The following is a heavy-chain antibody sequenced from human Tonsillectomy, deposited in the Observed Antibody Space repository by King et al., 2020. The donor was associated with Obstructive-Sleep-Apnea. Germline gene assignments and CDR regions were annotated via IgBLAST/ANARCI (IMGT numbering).Heavy chain of an antibody. CDR1: GFTFDDYA. J-gene: IGHJ4*02. CDR3: AKGGYSSRWN. CDR2: ISWNSGSI. D-gene: IGHD6-13*01. Sequence: EVQLVESGGGLVQPGRSLRLSCAASGFTFDDYAMHWVRQAPGKGLEWVSCISWNSGSIAYADSVKGRFTISRDNAKNSLHLQMNSLRAEDTALYYCAKGGYSSRWNWGQGTLVTVSS. V-gene: IGHV3-9*01.